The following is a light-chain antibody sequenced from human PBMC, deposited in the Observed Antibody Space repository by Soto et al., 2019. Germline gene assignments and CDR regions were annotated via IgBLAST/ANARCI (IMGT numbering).Light chain of an antibody. CDR3: QLHGTSPKP. J-gene: IGKJ1*01. V-gene: IGKV3-20*01. CDR2: AAS. CDR1: QTVSSNY. Sequence: EIVLTQSPGTLSSSPGERATLSCRASQTVSSNYLAWYQQKPGQAPRLLIYAASTSATGIPYRFSGSGSGTYVTLSSSRLEPEDVAVYYCQLHGTSPKPFGQGTKVEIK.